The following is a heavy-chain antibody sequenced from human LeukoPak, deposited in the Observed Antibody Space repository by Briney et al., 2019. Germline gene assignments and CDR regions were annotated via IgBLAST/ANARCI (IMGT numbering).Heavy chain of an antibody. CDR1: GDSVSNNYAA. CDR3: ARDVPLEVGTTPPRAFDV. CDR2: TYYRSKWYN. J-gene: IGHJ3*01. Sequence: SQTLSLTCAISGDSVSNNYAAWNWIRQSPSRGLEWLGRTYYRSKWYNDYAISVKSRITINPDTSKNQFSLQLNSVSPEDTAVYYCARDVPLEVGTTPPRAFDVWGQGTMVTVSP. V-gene: IGHV6-1*01. D-gene: IGHD1-26*01.